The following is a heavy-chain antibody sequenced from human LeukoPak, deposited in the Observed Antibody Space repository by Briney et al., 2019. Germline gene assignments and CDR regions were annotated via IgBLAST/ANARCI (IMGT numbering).Heavy chain of an antibody. CDR1: GGSFSGYY. CDR3: AREWDTAMVTYPRDY. J-gene: IGHJ4*02. D-gene: IGHD5-18*01. CDR2: INHSGST. Sequence: SETLSLTCAVYGGSFSGYYWSWIRQPPGEGLEWIGEINHSGSTNYNPSLKSRVTISVDTSKNQFSLKLSSVTAADTAVYYCAREWDTAMVTYPRDYWGQGTLVTVSS. V-gene: IGHV4-34*01.